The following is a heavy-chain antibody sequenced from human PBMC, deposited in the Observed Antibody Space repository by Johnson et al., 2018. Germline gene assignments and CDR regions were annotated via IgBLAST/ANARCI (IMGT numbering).Heavy chain of an antibody. CDR1: GDNLNNYI. J-gene: IGHJ4*02. Sequence: VQLVESGAEVKKPESSVKVSCKASGDNLNNYIISWVRQAPGQGLEWLGRIIPVNGIANYAHRFRGRLTITADRSTSAAYMELSSLRSEDTAVYYCAGGPRYCSGGSCLLFDYWGQGTLVTVSS. CDR2: IIPVNGIA. CDR3: AGGPRYCSGGSCLLFDY. D-gene: IGHD2-15*01. V-gene: IGHV1-69*09.